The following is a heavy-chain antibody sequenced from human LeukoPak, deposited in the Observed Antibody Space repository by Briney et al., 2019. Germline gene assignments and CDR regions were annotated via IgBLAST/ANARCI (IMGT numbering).Heavy chain of an antibody. Sequence: GGSLRLSCAASGFTFSSYSMNWVRQAPGKGLEWVAFISYDGSNKYYADSVKGRFTISRDNSKNTLYLQMNSLRGEDTAVYYCAKGYGSGSYIFDYWGQGTLVTVSS. CDR1: GFTFSSYS. J-gene: IGHJ4*02. CDR3: AKGYGSGSYIFDY. D-gene: IGHD3-10*01. CDR2: ISYDGSNK. V-gene: IGHV3-30*18.